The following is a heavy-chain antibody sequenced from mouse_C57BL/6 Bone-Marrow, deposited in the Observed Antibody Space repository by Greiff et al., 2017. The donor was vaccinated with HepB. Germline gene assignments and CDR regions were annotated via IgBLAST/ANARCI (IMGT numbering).Heavy chain of an antibody. D-gene: IGHD2-2*01. CDR3: ANGSYYAMDY. Sequence: QVHVKQPGAELVKPGASVKVSCKASGYTFTSYWMHWVKQRPGQGLEWIGRFHPSDSDTNYNQKFKGKATLTVDKSSSTAYMQLSSLTSEDSAVYYCANGSYYAMDYWGQGTSVTVSS. CDR2: FHPSDSDT. CDR1: GYTFTSYW. J-gene: IGHJ4*01. V-gene: IGHV1-74*01.